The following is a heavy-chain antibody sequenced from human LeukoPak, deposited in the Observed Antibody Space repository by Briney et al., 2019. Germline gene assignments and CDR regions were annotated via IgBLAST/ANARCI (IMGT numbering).Heavy chain of an antibody. J-gene: IGHJ4*02. CDR1: GFTFSAYS. CDR2: ISGSGANT. Sequence: GGSLRLSCAASGFTFSAYSMSWVRLAPGKGLEWVSGISGSGANTYYADSVKGRFTISRDNSKNTLYLQMNSLRAEDTAVFYCAKYPASGGYFDYWGQGTLVTVSS. CDR3: AKYPASGGYFDY. D-gene: IGHD6-13*01. V-gene: IGHV3-23*01.